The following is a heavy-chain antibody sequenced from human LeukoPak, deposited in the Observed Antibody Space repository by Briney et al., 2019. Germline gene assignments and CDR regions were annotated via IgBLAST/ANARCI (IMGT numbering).Heavy chain of an antibody. CDR1: GFTFSSYA. Sequence: GGSLRLSCAASGFTFSSYAMSWVRQAPGKGLEWVSAISGSGGSTYYADSVKGRFTISRDNSKNTLYLQMNSLRAEDTAVYYCVKSGGRGYSGYGFDYWGQGTLVTVSS. V-gene: IGHV3-23*01. D-gene: IGHD5-12*01. CDR3: VKSGGRGYSGYGFDY. CDR2: ISGSGGST. J-gene: IGHJ4*02.